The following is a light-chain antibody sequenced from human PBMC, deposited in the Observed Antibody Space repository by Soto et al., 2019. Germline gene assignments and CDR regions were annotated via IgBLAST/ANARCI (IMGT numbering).Light chain of an antibody. CDR2: DVN. CDR3: CSYAGSYV. Sequence: QSALTQPRSVSGSPGQSVTISCTGASSDVGGHNYVSWYQQHPGKVPKLIIYDVNKRPSGVPDRFSGSKSGYTASLTISGLQAEDDADYYCCSYAGSYVFGTGTKVTVL. J-gene: IGLJ1*01. V-gene: IGLV2-11*01. CDR1: SSDVGGHNY.